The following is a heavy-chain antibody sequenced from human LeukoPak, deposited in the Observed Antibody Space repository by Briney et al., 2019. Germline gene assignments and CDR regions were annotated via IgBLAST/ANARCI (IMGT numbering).Heavy chain of an antibody. V-gene: IGHV1-18*01. CDR3: ARNYDSSKDGNDY. CDR1: GYRFTSYS. J-gene: IGHJ4*02. Sequence: GEPVKVCCKASGYRFTSYSISWVRQSPGQGLEWVGWISSYNGKTNYGKNVQGRVTMTTDTSTSTAYMELRSLRSDDTAIYYCARNYDSSKDGNDYWGQGTLGSASS. CDR2: ISSYNGKT. D-gene: IGHD3-22*01.